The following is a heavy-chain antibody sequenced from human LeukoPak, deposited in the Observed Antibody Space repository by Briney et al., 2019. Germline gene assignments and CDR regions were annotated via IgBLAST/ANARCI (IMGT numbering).Heavy chain of an antibody. CDR1: GFTFSNYW. V-gene: IGHV3-7*04. Sequence: GGSLRLSCAASGFTFSNYWMSWVRQAPGKGLEFVANIKQDGSEVYYGDSVKGRFTISRDNAKNSLFLQMNSLRAEDTAVYYCARELADYWGQGILVTVSS. J-gene: IGHJ4*02. CDR2: IKQDGSEV. CDR3: ARELADY.